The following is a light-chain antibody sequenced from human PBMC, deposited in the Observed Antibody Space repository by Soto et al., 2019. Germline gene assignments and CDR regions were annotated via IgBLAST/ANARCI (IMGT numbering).Light chain of an antibody. CDR2: GAS. CDR3: QQYTTRPRT. CDR1: QSVSNN. Sequence: EIVMTQSPATLSVSPGERATLSCRASQSVSNNLAWYQQKPGQAPSLLIYGASTRATGIPARFSGSGSGTEFPPTVSSLHSEDFAVYSCQQYTTRPRTFGQGTRDET. J-gene: IGKJ1*01. V-gene: IGKV3-15*01.